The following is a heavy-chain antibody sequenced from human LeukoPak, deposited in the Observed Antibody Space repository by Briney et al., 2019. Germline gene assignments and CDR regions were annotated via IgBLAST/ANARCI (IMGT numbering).Heavy chain of an antibody. V-gene: IGHV4-34*01. CDR1: GGSFSGYY. Sequence: SETLSLTCAVYGGSFSGYYWSWIRQPPGKGLEWIGEINHSGSTNYNPSLKSRVTISVDTSKNQFSLKLSSVTAADTAVYYCARGPFYYYGSGSYYYYGMDVWAKGPRSPSP. CDR2: INHSGST. J-gene: IGHJ6*02. CDR3: ARGPFYYYGSGSYYYYGMDV. D-gene: IGHD3-10*01.